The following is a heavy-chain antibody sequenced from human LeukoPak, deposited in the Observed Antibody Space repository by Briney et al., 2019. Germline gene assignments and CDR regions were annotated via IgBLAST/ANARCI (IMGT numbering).Heavy chain of an antibody. V-gene: IGHV1-18*01. D-gene: IGHD2-2*01. J-gene: IGHJ4*02. CDR1: GYTFTSYG. CDR2: ISAYNGNT. Sequence: ASVKVSCKASGYTFTSYGISWVRQAPGQGLERMGWISAYNGNTNYAQKLQGRVTMTTDTSTSTAYMELRSLRSDDTAVYYCARVGIYCSSTSCYASDFDYWGQGTLVTVPS. CDR3: ARVGIYCSSTSCYASDFDY.